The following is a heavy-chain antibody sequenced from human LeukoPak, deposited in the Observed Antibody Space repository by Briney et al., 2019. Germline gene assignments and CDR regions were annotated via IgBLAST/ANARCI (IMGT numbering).Heavy chain of an antibody. CDR2: IKQDGSEK. CDR3: ARVNDSSGWYGDY. D-gene: IGHD6-19*01. CDR1: GFTFSSYW. Sequence: GGSLRLSCAASGFTFSSYWMSWVRQAPGKGLEWVANIKQDGSEKYYVDSVKGRFTISRDNAKNSLYPQMNSLRAEDTAVYYCARVNDSSGWYGDYWGQGTLVTVSS. J-gene: IGHJ4*02. V-gene: IGHV3-7*01.